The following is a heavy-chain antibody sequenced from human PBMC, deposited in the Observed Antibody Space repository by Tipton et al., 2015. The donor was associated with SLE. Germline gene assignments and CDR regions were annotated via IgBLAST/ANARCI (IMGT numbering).Heavy chain of an antibody. V-gene: IGHV3-30-3*01. CDR2: ISYDGSNK. J-gene: IGHJ4*02. CDR1: GFTFSSYA. D-gene: IGHD2-2*01. CDR3: ARDRGYCSSTSCPRYFDY. Sequence: SLRLSCAASGFTFSSYAMHWVRQAPGKGLEWVAVISYDGSNKYYADSVKGRFTISRDNSKNTLYLQMNSLRAEDTAVYYCARDRGYCSSTSCPRYFDYWGQGTLVTVSS.